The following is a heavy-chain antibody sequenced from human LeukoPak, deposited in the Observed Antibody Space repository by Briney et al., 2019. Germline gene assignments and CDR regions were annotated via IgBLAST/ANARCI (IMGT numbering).Heavy chain of an antibody. Sequence: GGSLRLSCAASGFTFSTYGMNWVRQAPGKGLEWISIIISSGSTYYTDSVKGRFTVSRDNSKNTVYLQMNSLRAEDTAVYYCAKALEGINAFDVWGRGTMVTVSS. CDR2: IIISSGST. D-gene: IGHD5-24*01. CDR3: AKALEGINAFDV. J-gene: IGHJ3*01. CDR1: GFTFSTYG. V-gene: IGHV3-23*01.